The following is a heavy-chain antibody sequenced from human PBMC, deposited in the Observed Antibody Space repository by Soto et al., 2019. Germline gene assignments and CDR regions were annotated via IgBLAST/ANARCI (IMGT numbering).Heavy chain of an antibody. Sequence: GPLRLSCAASGFTFSSYAMSWVRQAPGKGLEWVSAISGSGGSTYYADSVKGRFTISRDNSKNTLYLQMNSLRAEDTAVYYCAKFGYGDSNFYFDYWGQGTLVTVSS. J-gene: IGHJ4*02. V-gene: IGHV3-23*01. D-gene: IGHD4-17*01. CDR1: GFTFSSYA. CDR3: AKFGYGDSNFYFDY. CDR2: ISGSGGST.